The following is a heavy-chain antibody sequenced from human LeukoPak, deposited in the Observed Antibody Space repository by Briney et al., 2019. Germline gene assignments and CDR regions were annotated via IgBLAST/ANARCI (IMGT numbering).Heavy chain of an antibody. Sequence: SGGSLRLSCTASGLLFGDYAMTWVRQVPGKGLEWLGFIRSKAYGGTAEYAASVKGRFTISRDDSKSIAYVQMNSLKTEDTAVYHCTVQVVPSDNWFDPWGQGTLVTASS. D-gene: IGHD2-2*01. J-gene: IGHJ5*02. V-gene: IGHV3-49*04. CDR3: TVQVVPSDNWFDP. CDR2: IRSKAYGGTA. CDR1: GLLFGDYA.